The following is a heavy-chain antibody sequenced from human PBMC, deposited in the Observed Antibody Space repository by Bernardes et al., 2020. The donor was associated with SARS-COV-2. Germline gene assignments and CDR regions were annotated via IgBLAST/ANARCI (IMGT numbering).Heavy chain of an antibody. J-gene: IGHJ4*02. V-gene: IGHV4-39*01. CDR1: DGSISSSSYY. CDR2: IYYNGNT. D-gene: IGHD1-1*01. CDR3: ARRYSAFDY. Sequence: SETLSLTCTVSDGSISSSSYYWDWIRQPPGKGLEWIGHIYYNGNTYSNPSLKSRVTLSIDTPKNQFSLKLSSVTAADTAMYYCARRYSAFDYWGQGTLVTVSS.